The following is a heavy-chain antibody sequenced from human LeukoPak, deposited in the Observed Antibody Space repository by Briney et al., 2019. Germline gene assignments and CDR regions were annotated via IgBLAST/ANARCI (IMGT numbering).Heavy chain of an antibody. D-gene: IGHD4-17*01. CDR3: ARTPPDYGIDY. CDR1: GGSFSGYY. J-gene: IGHJ4*02. Sequence: PSETLSLTCAVYGGSFSGYYWSWIRQPPGKGLEWIGEINHSGSTNYNPSLKSRVTISVDTSKNQFSLKLSSVTAADTAVYYCARTPPDYGIDYWGQGTLVTVSS. CDR2: INHSGST. V-gene: IGHV4-34*01.